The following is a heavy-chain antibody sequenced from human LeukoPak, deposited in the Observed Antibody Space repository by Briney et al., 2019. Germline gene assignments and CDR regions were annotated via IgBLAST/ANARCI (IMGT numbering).Heavy chain of an antibody. J-gene: IGHJ4*02. V-gene: IGHV3-21*01. CDR3: ARGTGLRNFDY. CDR1: GFTFSSYS. CDR2: ISSSSYI. Sequence: GSLRLSCAASGFTFSSYSMNWVRQAPGKGLEWVSSISSSSYIYYADSMKGRFTISRDNAKNSLYLQMNSLRAEDTAVYYCARGTGLRNFDYWGQGTLVTVSS. D-gene: IGHD3-3*01.